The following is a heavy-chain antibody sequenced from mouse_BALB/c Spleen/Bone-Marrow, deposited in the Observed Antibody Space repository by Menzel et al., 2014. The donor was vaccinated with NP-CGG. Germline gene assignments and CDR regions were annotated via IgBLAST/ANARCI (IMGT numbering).Heavy chain of an antibody. J-gene: IGHJ3*01. CDR2: ISDGVSYA. D-gene: IGHD2-14*01. CDR1: GFTFSDYY. CDR3: ARDGDYRYAWFSY. V-gene: IGHV5-4*02. Sequence: EVQGVESGGGLVKPGGSLKLSRAASGFTFSDYYMFWVRQTPEKRLEWVATISDGVSYAYYPDSVKGRFTISRDNAKNNLYLQMSSLKSEDTAMYHCARDGDYRYAWFSYWGQGTPVTVSA.